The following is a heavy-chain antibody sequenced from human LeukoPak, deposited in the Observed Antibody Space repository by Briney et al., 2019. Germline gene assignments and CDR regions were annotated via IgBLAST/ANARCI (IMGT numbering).Heavy chain of an antibody. CDR2: IYDSGRT. J-gene: IGHJ4*02. CDR1: GGSVGSGSYF. CDR3: ARDRLGGYSYVY. Sequence: SPSETLSLTCTVSGGSVGSGSYFWTWIRQSPGKRLEYVGYIYDSGRTNYNPSLKSRVTISKDTSKNQFSLKLSSVTAADTAVYYCARDRLGGYSYVYWGQGSLVTVSS. D-gene: IGHD5-12*01. V-gene: IGHV4-61*01.